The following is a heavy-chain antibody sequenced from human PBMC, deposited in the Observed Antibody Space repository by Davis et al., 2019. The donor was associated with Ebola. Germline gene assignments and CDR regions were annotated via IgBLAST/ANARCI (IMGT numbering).Heavy chain of an antibody. CDR1: GVAISNGGYS. CDR3: ARGRGYDVTGVYFDD. D-gene: IGHD5-12*01. CDR2: IYHSGSS. V-gene: IGHV4-30-2*06. J-gene: IGHJ4*02. Sequence: SETLSLTCDVSGVAISNGGYSWNWIRQSPGKGLEWIGDIYHSGSSNLNPSLERRVTIAVDASRNQFSLKLSSVTAADTAVYYCARGRGYDVTGVYFDDWGQGIPVTVSS.